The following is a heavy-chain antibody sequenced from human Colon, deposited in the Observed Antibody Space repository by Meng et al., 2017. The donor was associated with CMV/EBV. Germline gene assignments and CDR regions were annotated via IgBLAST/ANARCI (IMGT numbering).Heavy chain of an antibody. CDR1: GFTFREYG. J-gene: IGHJ1*01. D-gene: IGHD6-13*01. CDR2: LSYHGSNK. CDR3: ARGWPPDF. Sequence: GGSLRLSCAASGFTFREYGMHWVRQAPGKGLEWVAVLSYHGSNKYYGDSVKGRFTISRDNSKNTLYLQMNSLRAEDTAAYYCARGWPPDFWGQGTLVTVSS. V-gene: IGHV3-30-3*01.